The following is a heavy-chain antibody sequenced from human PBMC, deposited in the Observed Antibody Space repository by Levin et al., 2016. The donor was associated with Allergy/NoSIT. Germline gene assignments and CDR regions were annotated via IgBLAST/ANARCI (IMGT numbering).Heavy chain of an antibody. CDR2: ISWNSGSI. Sequence: SLKISCAASGFTFDDYAMHWVRQAPGKGLEWVSGISWNSGSIGYADSVKGRFTISRDNAKNSLYLQMNSLRAEDTALYYCAKDIRGGRSMVRGVYWGQGTLVTVSS. CDR3: AKDIRGGRSMVRGVY. J-gene: IGHJ4*02. D-gene: IGHD3-10*01. V-gene: IGHV3-9*01. CDR1: GFTFDDYA.